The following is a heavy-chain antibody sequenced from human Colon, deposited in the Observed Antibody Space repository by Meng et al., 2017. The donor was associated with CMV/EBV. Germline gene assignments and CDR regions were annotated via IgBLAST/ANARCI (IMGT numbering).Heavy chain of an antibody. J-gene: IGHJ4*02. CDR3: AKGHYSHCSGPSCYTPIAN. CDR2: IRYDGATQ. Sequence: GESLKISCAASGFTFSSYAMSWVRQAPGKGLEWVAFIRYDGATQYYADSVRGRFAISRDNSENTLYLQMNSLRAEDSAVYYCAKGHYSHCSGPSCYTPIANWGQGTMVTVSS. V-gene: IGHV3-30*02. D-gene: IGHD2-2*02. CDR1: GFTFSSYA.